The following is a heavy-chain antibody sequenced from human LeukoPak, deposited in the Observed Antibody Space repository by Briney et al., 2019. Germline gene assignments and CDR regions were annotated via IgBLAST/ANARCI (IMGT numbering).Heavy chain of an antibody. V-gene: IGHV4-34*01. CDR2: INHSGST. CDR1: GGSFSGYY. Sequence: SETLSLTCAVSGGSFSGYYWSWIRQPPGQGLEWIGEINHSGSTNYNPSLKSRVTISVDTSRNQFSLKLSSATAAETAVYYGARATRPCYRHGTFGYWGQGTLVTVSS. D-gene: IGHD2-8*01. CDR3: ARATRPCYRHGTFGY. J-gene: IGHJ4*02.